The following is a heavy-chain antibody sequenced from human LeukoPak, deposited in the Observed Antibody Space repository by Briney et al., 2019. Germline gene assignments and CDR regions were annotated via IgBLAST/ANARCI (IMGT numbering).Heavy chain of an antibody. J-gene: IGHJ4*02. CDR3: AREESIGSYQFLHDY. V-gene: IGHV1-18*01. D-gene: IGHD1-26*01. CDR1: GGTFSNYA. CDR2: ISPYNGNT. Sequence: GASVKVSCKASGGTFSNYAISWVRQAPGQGLELMAWISPYNGNTKYAQKFQGRVTMTTDTSKSTAYMELWSLTSDYTAVYYCAREESIGSYQFLHDYGDQGTLVTVSS.